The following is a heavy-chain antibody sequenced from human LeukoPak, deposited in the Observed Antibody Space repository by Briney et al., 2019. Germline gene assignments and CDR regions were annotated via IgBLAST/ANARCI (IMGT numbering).Heavy chain of an antibody. CDR3: ARGPNYDFWSGIRHNWFDP. CDR2: INHSGCT. Sequence: PSETLSLTCAVYGGSFSGYYWSWIRQPPGEGLEWIGEINHSGCTNYNPSLKSRVTISVDTSKNQFSLKLSSVTAADTAVYYCARGPNYDFWSGIRHNWFDPWGQGTLVTVSS. J-gene: IGHJ5*02. CDR1: GGSFSGYY. V-gene: IGHV4-34*01. D-gene: IGHD3-3*01.